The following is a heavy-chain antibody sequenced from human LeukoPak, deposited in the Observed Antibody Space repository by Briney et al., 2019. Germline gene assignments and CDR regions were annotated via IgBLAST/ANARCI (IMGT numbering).Heavy chain of an antibody. J-gene: IGHJ5*02. Sequence: SETLSLTCTVSGGSISSSSYYWGWIRQPPGKGLEWIGSIYYSGSTYYNPSLKSRVTISVDTSKNQFSLKLSSVTAADTAVYYSALKSSTDPWVDNWFDPWGQGTLVTVSS. D-gene: IGHD2-15*01. CDR2: IYYSGST. CDR3: ALKSSTDPWVDNWFDP. V-gene: IGHV4-39*07. CDR1: GGSISSSSYY.